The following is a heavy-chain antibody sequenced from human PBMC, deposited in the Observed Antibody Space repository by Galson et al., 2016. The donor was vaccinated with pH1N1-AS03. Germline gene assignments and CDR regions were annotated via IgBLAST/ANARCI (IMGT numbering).Heavy chain of an antibody. V-gene: IGHV4-34*01. D-gene: IGHD6-13*01. J-gene: IGHJ4*02. CDR3: AIGNPFLGSSWYEDS. CDR2: ISHSGIT. CDR1: GLTFSTAW. Sequence: LRLSCAASGLTFSTAWMSWVRQSPGKGLEWIGEISHSGITDYNPSLKSRVSISVDTSKDQFSLNLSSMTAADAAVYYCAIGNPFLGSSWYEDSWGQGTLVIVSS.